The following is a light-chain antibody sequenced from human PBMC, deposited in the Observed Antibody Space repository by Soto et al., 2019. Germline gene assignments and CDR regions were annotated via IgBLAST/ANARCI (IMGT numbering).Light chain of an antibody. CDR1: SSDVGSYNL. V-gene: IGLV2-23*01. J-gene: IGLJ1*01. CDR2: EGS. CDR3: CSYAGSNTYV. Sequence: QSALTQPASVSGSHGQSITISCTGTSSDVGSYNLVSRYQQHPGKAPKLMIYEGSRRPSGVSNRFSGAKSGNTASLTISGLHAEDEADSYSCSYAGSNTYVFGPGTKLTVL.